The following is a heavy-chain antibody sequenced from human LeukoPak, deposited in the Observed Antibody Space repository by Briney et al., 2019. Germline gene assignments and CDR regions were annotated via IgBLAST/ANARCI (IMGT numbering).Heavy chain of an antibody. CDR1: GYSFTCYW. CDR3: ARPGGDYYSGLDY. Sequence: GESLKICCTGSGYSFTCYWIGWVRQMPGKGLEWMGIIYHGDSDTSTSPSFQGQVTISADKSITTAYLQWSSLKASDTAMYYCARPGGDYYSGLDYWGQGTLVTVSS. J-gene: IGHJ4*02. D-gene: IGHD2-21*02. V-gene: IGHV5-51*01. CDR2: IYHGDSDT.